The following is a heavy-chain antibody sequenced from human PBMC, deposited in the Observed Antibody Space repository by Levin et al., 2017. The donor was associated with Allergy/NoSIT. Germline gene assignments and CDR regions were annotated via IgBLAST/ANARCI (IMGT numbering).Heavy chain of an antibody. D-gene: IGHD3-10*01. CDR3: ARDREVLVWFGEFCS. J-gene: IGHJ5*02. CDR2: ISSSGSTI. V-gene: IGHV3-11*01. Sequence: GESLKISCAASGFTFRDYYMSWIRQAPGKGLEWISYISSSGSTIYYADSVKGRFTISRDNVKNSLYLQMNSLSAEDAAVYYCARDREVLVWFGEFCSWGQGSLVTVSS. CDR1: GFTFRDYY.